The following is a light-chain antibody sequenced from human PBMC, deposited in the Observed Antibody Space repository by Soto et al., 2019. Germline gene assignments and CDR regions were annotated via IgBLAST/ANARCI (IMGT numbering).Light chain of an antibody. CDR2: DAS. Sequence: DIQMTQSPSTLSASIGHRVTITCRATRSISDWLAWHQQKPGKATQLLIFDASSLKSGVPSRFSESGYGTELALTISRLTPDGGGTYHCLQYCGHWWTFGQGTKVDIK. CDR3: LQYCGHWWT. V-gene: IGKV1-5*01. J-gene: IGKJ1*01. CDR1: RSISDW.